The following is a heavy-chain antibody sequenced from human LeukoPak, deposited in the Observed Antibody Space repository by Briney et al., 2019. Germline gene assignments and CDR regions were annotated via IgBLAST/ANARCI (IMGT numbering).Heavy chain of an antibody. CDR1: GFTFSSYG. J-gene: IGHJ4*02. V-gene: IGHV3-30*18. CDR2: ISYDGSNK. Sequence: QPGRSLRLSCAASGFTFSSYGMHWVRQAPGKGLEWVAVISYDGSNKYYADSVKGRFTISRDNSKNTLYLQMNSLRAEDTAVYYCAKARVRGDNRYYFDYWGQGTLVTVSS. D-gene: IGHD3-10*01. CDR3: AKARVRGDNRYYFDY.